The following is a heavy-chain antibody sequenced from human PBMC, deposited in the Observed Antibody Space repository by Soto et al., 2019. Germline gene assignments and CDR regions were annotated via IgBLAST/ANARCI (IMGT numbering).Heavy chain of an antibody. CDR2: INPDGTTT. V-gene: IGHV3-74*01. CDR3: ARVAVGEYSFAP. CDR1: GFTFSSYW. Sequence: EVQLLESGGGLVQPGESLRLSCAASGFTFSSYWMHWVRQAPGKGLVWVSRINPDGTTTTYTDPVKGRFNISGGNAENTLYVLLTSRRAEDTAVSSCARVAVGEYSFAPWGQGTLVTVSP. J-gene: IGHJ5*02. D-gene: IGHD3-10*01.